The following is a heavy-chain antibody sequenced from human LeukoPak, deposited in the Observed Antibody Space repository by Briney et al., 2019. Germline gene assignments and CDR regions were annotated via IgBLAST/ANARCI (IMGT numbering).Heavy chain of an antibody. CDR3: ARYGSGSYYISWYYYYYMDV. D-gene: IGHD3-10*01. CDR1: GFTFSSYW. CDR2: IKQDGSEK. J-gene: IGHJ6*03. V-gene: IGHV3-7*01. Sequence: GGSQRLSCAASGFTFSSYWMSWVRQAPGKGLEWVANIKQDGSEKYYVDSVKGRFTISRDNAKNSLYLRMNSLRAEDTAVYYCARYGSGSYYISWYYYYYMDVWGKGTTVTVSS.